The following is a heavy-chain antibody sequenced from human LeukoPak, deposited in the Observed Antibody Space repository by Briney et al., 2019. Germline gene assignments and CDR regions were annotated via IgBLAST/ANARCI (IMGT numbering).Heavy chain of an antibody. CDR3: AKAPIVGATTGRYYFDY. Sequence: QSGGSLRLSCAASGFTFSSYAMSWVRQAPGKGLEWVSAISGRGGSTYYADSVKGRFTISRDNSKNTLYLQMNSLRAEDTAVYYCAKAPIVGATTGRYYFDYWGQGTLVTVSS. J-gene: IGHJ4*02. CDR1: GFTFSSYA. D-gene: IGHD1-26*01. V-gene: IGHV3-23*01. CDR2: ISGRGGST.